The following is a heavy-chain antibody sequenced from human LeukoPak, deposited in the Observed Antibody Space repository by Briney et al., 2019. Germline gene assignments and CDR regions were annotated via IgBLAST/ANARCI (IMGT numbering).Heavy chain of an antibody. CDR3: AREMVTFGGGDWGSDY. Sequence: GGSLRLSCAASGFTFSSYWMPWVRQAPGKGLVWVSRINSDGSSTSYADSVKGRFTISRDNAKNTLYLQMNSLRAEDTAVYYCAREMVTFGGGDWGSDYWGQGTLVTVSS. D-gene: IGHD3-16*01. V-gene: IGHV3-74*01. CDR1: GFTFSSYW. J-gene: IGHJ4*02. CDR2: INSDGSST.